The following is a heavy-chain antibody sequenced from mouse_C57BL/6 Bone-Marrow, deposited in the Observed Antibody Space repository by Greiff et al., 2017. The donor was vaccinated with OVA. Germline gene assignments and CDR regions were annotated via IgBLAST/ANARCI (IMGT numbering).Heavy chain of an antibody. CDR1: GFTFSSYG. J-gene: IGHJ3*01. CDR3: ARHEIALFAY. V-gene: IGHV5-6*01. Sequence: EVQLMESGGDLVKPGGSLKLSCAASGFTFSSYGMSWVRQTPDKRLEWVATISSGGSYTYYPDSVKGRFTISRDNAKNTLYLQMSSLKSEDTAMXSCARHEIALFAYWGRGTRVTVSA. CDR2: ISSGGSYT.